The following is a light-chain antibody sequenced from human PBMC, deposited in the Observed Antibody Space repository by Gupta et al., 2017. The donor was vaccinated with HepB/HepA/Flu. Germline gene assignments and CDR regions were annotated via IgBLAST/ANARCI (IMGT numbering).Light chain of an antibody. CDR1: QSIVTY. CDR2: GAS. CDR3: QHSDSTPKT. J-gene: IGKJ1*01. V-gene: IGKV1-39*01. Sequence: DIQMTQSPSSLSASVGDRVTITCRASQSIVTYLNWYQQKLGKAPKPLIYGASSLESGVPSRFSGSGSGTDFTLTISSLQPEDFATYYCQHSDSTPKTFGQGTKVENK.